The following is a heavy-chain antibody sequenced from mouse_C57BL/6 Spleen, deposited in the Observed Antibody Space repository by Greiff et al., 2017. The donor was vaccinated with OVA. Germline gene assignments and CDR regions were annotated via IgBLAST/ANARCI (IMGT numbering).Heavy chain of an antibody. V-gene: IGHV1-59*01. CDR1: GYTFTSYW. Sequence: QVQLKQPGAELVRPGTSVKLSCKASGYTFTSYWMHWVKQRPGQGLEWIGVIDPSDSYTNYNQKFKGKATLTVDTSSSTAYMQLSSLTSEDSAVYYCARLITTPQVYAMDYWGQGTSVTVSS. J-gene: IGHJ4*01. D-gene: IGHD1-1*01. CDR2: IDPSDSYT. CDR3: ARLITTPQVYAMDY.